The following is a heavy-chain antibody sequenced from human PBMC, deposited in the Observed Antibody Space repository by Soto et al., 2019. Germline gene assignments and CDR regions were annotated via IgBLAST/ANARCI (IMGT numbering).Heavy chain of an antibody. CDR2: IYYTGNT. Sequence: QVQLQESGPELVKPSQTLSLTCTVSGGSISSNGHYWTWIRQHPGKGLEWIAYIYYTGNTYYNPSLKNPLSISVDTSKHQFSLKLRSVTAADTAVYYCAREQWGFDSWGQGTLVTVSS. J-gene: IGHJ4*02. V-gene: IGHV4-31*01. CDR3: AREQWGFDS. D-gene: IGHD6-19*01. CDR1: GGSISSNGHY.